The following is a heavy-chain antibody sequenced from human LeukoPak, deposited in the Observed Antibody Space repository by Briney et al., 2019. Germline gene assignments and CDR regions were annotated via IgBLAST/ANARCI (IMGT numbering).Heavy chain of an antibody. CDR3: ATSDYGDYKLDY. J-gene: IGHJ4*02. V-gene: IGHV4-39*07. D-gene: IGHD4-17*01. Sequence: SETLSLTCTVSGGSIRSSYYYWGWIRQPPGKGLEWIGSIYDSGSTYYNPSLKSRVTISVDTSKNQFSLKLSSVTAADTAVYYCATSDYGDYKLDYWGQGTLVTVSS. CDR2: IYDSGST. CDR1: GGSIRSSYYY.